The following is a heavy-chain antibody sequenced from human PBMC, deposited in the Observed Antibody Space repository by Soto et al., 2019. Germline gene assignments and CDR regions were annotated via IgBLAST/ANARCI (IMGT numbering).Heavy chain of an antibody. CDR1: GGSFSGYY. J-gene: IGHJ4*02. D-gene: IGHD3-3*01. CDR2: INHSGST. CDR3: ARGRVRFLEWLPRDFDY. Sequence: SETLSLTCAVYGGSFSGYYWSWIRQPPGKGLEWIGEINHSGSTNYNPSLKSRVTISVDTSKNQFSLKLSSVTAADTAVYYCARGRVRFLEWLPRDFDYWGQGTLVTVSS. V-gene: IGHV4-34*01.